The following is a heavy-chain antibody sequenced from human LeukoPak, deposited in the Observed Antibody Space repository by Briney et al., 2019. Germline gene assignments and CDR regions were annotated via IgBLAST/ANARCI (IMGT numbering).Heavy chain of an antibody. CDR2: IYTSGST. J-gene: IGHJ4*02. CDR3: ARAGPGIAVAGTFDY. D-gene: IGHD6-19*01. CDR1: GGSISSYY. Sequence: SETLSLTCTVSGGSISSYYWSWIRQPPGKGLEWIGYIYTSGSTNYNPSLKSRVTISVDTSKNQFSPKLSSVTAADTAVYYCARAGPGIAVAGTFDYWGQGTLVTVSS. V-gene: IGHV4-4*09.